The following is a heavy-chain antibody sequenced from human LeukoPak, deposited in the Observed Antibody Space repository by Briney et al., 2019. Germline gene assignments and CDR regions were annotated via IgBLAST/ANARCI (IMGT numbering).Heavy chain of an antibody. CDR3: ARDRRLLGAFDI. CDR2: IYTSGST. V-gene: IGHV4-4*07. D-gene: IGHD6-6*01. CDR1: GGSINDYY. J-gene: IGHJ3*02. Sequence: SETLSLTCSVSGGSINDYYWSWVRQPAGKGLEWIGRIYTSGSTNYNPSLKSRVTMSVDTSKNQFSLKLSSVTAADTAVYYCARDRRLLGAFDIWGQGTMVTVSS.